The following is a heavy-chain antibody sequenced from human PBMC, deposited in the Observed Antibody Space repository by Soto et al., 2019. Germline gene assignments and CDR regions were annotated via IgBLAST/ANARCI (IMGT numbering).Heavy chain of an antibody. CDR1: GGSFSGYS. Sequence: PSETLSLTCAVYGGSFSGYSCTWIRQPPGTGLEWIGEINRTGSTNYNPSLKSRVTISVDTSKNQFSLKLTSVTAADTAVYYCARDKITGLFDYWGQGPLVTVS. CDR2: INRTGST. J-gene: IGHJ4*02. V-gene: IGHV4-34*01. D-gene: IGHD2-8*02. CDR3: ARDKITGLFDY.